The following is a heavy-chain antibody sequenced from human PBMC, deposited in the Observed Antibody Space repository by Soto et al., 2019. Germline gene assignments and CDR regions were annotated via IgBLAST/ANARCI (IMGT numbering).Heavy chain of an antibody. V-gene: IGHV4-59*01. CDR1: GGSISSYY. Sequence: PSETLSVTWTVSGGSISSYYWSWIRQPPGKGLEWIGYIYYSGSTNYNPSLKSRVTISVDTSKNQFSLKLSSVTAADTAVYYCARTLYSYGPRFDYWGQGTLVTV. D-gene: IGHD5-18*01. J-gene: IGHJ4*02. CDR2: IYYSGST. CDR3: ARTLYSYGPRFDY.